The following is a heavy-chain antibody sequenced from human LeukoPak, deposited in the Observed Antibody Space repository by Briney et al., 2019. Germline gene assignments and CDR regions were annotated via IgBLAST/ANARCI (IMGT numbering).Heavy chain of an antibody. CDR3: ARVIQLPNEYFQH. CDR2: IIPIFGTA. J-gene: IGHJ1*01. CDR1: GYTFTGYY. Sequence: SVKVSCKASGYTFTGYYMHWVRQAPGQGLEWMGGIIPIFGTANYAQKFQGRVTITADESTSTAYMELSSLRSEDTAVYYCARVIQLPNEYFQHWGQGTLVTVSS. V-gene: IGHV1-69*13. D-gene: IGHD2-2*01.